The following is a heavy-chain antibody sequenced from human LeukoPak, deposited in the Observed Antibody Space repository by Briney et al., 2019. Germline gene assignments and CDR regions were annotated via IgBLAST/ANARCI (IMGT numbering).Heavy chain of an antibody. D-gene: IGHD5-18*01. V-gene: IGHV1-18*01. CDR3: ARAHPVDTAMVLNWFDP. CDR2: ISAYNGNT. CDR1: GYTFTSYG. J-gene: IGHJ5*02. Sequence: ASVKVSCKASGYTFTSYGISCVRQAPGQGLECMGWISAYNGNTNYAQKLQGRVTMTTDTSTSTAYMELRSLRSDDTDVYYCARAHPVDTAMVLNWFDPWGQGTLVTVSS.